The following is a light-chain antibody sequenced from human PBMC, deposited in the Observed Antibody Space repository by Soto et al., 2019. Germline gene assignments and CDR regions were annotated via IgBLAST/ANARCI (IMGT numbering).Light chain of an antibody. V-gene: IGKV1-8*01. CDR3: QQYYSYPWT. J-gene: IGKJ1*01. Sequence: AIRMTQSPSSFSASTGDRVTITCRASQGISSYLAWYQQKPGKAPKLLIYAASTLQSGVPSRFRGRGSGTDFPLTISCLQSEDFATSYCQQYYSYPWTFGQGTKVEIK. CDR1: QGISSY. CDR2: AAS.